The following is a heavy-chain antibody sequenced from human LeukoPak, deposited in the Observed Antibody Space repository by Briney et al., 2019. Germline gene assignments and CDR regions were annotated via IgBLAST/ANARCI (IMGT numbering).Heavy chain of an antibody. CDR2: IIPIFGTA. V-gene: IGHV1-69*05. CDR1: GGAFSSYA. J-gene: IGHJ4*02. CDR3: AWGAMVVTPFDY. Sequence: GASVKVSCKASGGAFSSYAISWVRQAPGQGLEWMGRIIPIFGTANYAQKFQGRVTITTDESTSTAYMELSSLRSEDTAVYYCAWGAMVVTPFDYWGQGTLVTVSS. D-gene: IGHD4-23*01.